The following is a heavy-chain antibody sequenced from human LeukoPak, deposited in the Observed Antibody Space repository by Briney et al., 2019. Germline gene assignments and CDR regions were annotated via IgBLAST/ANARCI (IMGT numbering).Heavy chain of an antibody. J-gene: IGHJ4*02. CDR3: VRGRTSGYDSGGDY. V-gene: IGHV3-48*03. Sequence: PGGSLRLSCEASGFSFSSYEMNWVRQAPGKGLEWVSYMSSSGSVSLYADSVRGRFTISRDNAKNSLYLQMNSLRADDTGIYYCVRGRTSGYDSGGDYWGQGTLVTVSS. D-gene: IGHD5-12*01. CDR1: GFSFSSYE. CDR2: MSSSGSVS.